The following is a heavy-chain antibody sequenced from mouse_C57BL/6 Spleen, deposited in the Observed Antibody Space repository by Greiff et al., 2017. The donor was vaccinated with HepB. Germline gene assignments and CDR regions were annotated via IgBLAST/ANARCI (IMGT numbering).Heavy chain of an antibody. D-gene: IGHD5-1*01. CDR1: GYAFSSSW. J-gene: IGHJ4*01. Sequence: VHLVESGPELVKPGASVKISCKASGYAFSSSWMNWVKQRPGKGLEWIGRIYPGDGDTNYNGKFKGKATLTADKSSSTAYMQLSSLTSEDSAVYFCARIEEYGADYWGQGTSVTVSS. V-gene: IGHV1-82*01. CDR3: ARIEEYGADY. CDR2: IYPGDGDT.